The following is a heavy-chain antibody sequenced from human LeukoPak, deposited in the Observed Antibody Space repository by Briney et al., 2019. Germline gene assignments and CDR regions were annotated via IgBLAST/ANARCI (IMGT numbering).Heavy chain of an antibody. CDR2: IYYSGCT. D-gene: IGHD5-24*01. J-gene: IGHJ4*02. CDR1: GDSISSYY. CDR3: ARRDGYKKYYFDY. V-gene: IGHV4-59*01. Sequence: SETLTLTCTVSGDSISSYYWSWIRQPPGKGLEWIGYIYYSGCTNYNPSLKSRVTISVDTSKNQFSLKLSSVTAADTAVYYCARRDGYKKYYFDYWGQGTLVTVSS.